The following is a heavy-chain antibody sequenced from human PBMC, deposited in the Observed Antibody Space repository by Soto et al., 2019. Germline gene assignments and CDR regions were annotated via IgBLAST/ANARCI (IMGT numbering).Heavy chain of an antibody. J-gene: IGHJ6*02. CDR3: ATPIIAVAGTYYYYGMDV. D-gene: IGHD6-19*01. Sequence: GESLKISCKGSGYSFTSYWISWVRQMPGKGLEWMGRIDPSDSYTNYSPSFQGHVTISADKSISTVYLQWSSLKASDTAMYYFATPIIAVAGTYYYYGMDVWGQGTTVTVSS. V-gene: IGHV5-10-1*01. CDR2: IDPSDSYT. CDR1: GYSFTSYW.